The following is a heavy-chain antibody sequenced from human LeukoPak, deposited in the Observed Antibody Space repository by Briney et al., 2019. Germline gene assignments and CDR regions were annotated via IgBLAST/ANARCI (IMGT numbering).Heavy chain of an antibody. CDR3: ARGRITMIVVVPLDY. Sequence: PGGSLRLSCAASGFTFSSYAMHWVRQAPGKGLEWVAIISYDGSNKYYADSVKGRFTISRDNSKNTLYLQMNSLRAEDTAVYYCARGRITMIVVVPLDYWGQGTLVTVSS. J-gene: IGHJ4*02. CDR1: GFTFSSYA. V-gene: IGHV3-30-3*01. D-gene: IGHD3-22*01. CDR2: ISYDGSNK.